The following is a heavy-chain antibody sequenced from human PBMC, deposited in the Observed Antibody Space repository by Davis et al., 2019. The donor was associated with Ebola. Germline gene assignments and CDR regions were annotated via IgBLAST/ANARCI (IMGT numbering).Heavy chain of an antibody. V-gene: IGHV3-30*04. D-gene: IGHD3-3*01. CDR2: ASHDGTTT. J-gene: IGHJ4*02. CDR3: ARAVFHEVLDF. CDR1: GLPFSNYA. Sequence: PGGSLRLSCATSGLPFSNYAMHWVRQTPDKGLEWVAVASHDGTTTYYEDSVKGRFTISRDNSENTLYLQMNSLTADDTAVYYCARAVFHEVLDFWGQGTPVTVSS.